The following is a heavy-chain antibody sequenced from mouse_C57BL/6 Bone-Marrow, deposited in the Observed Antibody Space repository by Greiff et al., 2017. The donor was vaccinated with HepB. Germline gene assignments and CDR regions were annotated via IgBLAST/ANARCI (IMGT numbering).Heavy chain of an antibody. D-gene: IGHD1-1*02. V-gene: IGHV5-4*01. CDR1: GFTFSSYA. J-gene: IGHJ4*01. CDR2: ISDGGSYT. CDR3: ARERLCYAMDY. Sequence: EVQRVESGGGLVKPGGSLKLSCAASGFTFSSYAMSWVRQTPEKRLEWVATISDGGSYTYYPDNVKGRFTISRDNAKNNLYLQMSHLKSEDTAMYYCARERLCYAMDYWGQGTSVTVSS.